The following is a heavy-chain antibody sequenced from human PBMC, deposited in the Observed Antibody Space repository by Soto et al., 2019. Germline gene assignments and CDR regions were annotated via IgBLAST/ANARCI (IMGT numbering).Heavy chain of an antibody. V-gene: IGHV3-23*01. CDR3: AKPFVNGEIDY. Sequence: EVPLLESGGGLVQPGGSLRLSCVASGFTFSTYDMSWVRQAPGKGLEWVSIIGSSGGVTVYADSVKGRFTISRDNSKNTLYLQMNSLTAEDTAVYYCAKPFVNGEIDYWGQVTLVTVSS. D-gene: IGHD3-10*01. J-gene: IGHJ4*02. CDR2: IGSSGGVT. CDR1: GFTFSTYD.